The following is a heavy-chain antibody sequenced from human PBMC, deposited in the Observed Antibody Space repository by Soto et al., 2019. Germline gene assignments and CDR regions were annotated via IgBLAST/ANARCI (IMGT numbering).Heavy chain of an antibody. J-gene: IGHJ4*02. Sequence: QVQLQESGPGLVKPSQTLSLTCTVSGGSISNDNYYWSWIRQHPGKGLEWIGYIKNSGSTYYNPSLKSRATVEGASSQNPSSLRVSSVSAADTAVYYCARVMANYFECWGQGNLVIVSS. CDR2: IKNSGST. CDR3: ARVMANYFEC. CDR1: GGSISNDNYY. V-gene: IGHV4-31*03.